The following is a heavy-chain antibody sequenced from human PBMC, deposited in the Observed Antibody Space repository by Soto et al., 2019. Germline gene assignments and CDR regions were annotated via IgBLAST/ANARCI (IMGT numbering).Heavy chain of an antibody. CDR1: GFTFSDYY. V-gene: IGHV3-11*01. CDR2: ISSSSGTII. D-gene: IGHD6-19*01. J-gene: IGHJ4*02. Sequence: QVQLVESGGGLVKPGGSLRLSCAASGFTFSDYYMSWIRQAPGKGLEWVSYISSSSGTIIYYADSGNGRFTISRDNAKSVRYLRMKSLAAEDTAVDYCARAYSSGWFGDYWGRGGLVTVSS. CDR3: ARAYSSGWFGDY.